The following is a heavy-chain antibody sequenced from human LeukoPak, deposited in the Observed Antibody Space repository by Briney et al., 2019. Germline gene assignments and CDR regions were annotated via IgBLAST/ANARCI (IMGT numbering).Heavy chain of an antibody. J-gene: IGHJ4*02. Sequence: WASVKVSCKASGGTFSSYAISWVRQAPGQGLEWMGIINPSGGSTSYAQKFQGRVTMTRDTSTSTVYMELSSLRSEDTAVYYCAREGSSSLDYWGQGTLVTVSS. D-gene: IGHD6-13*01. CDR3: AREGSSSLDY. V-gene: IGHV1-46*01. CDR2: INPSGGST. CDR1: GGTFSSYA.